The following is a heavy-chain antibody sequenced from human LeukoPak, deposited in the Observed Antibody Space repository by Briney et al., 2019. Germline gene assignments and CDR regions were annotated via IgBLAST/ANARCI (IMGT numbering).Heavy chain of an antibody. CDR2: IYYSGST. D-gene: IGHD3-22*01. J-gene: IGHJ4*02. V-gene: IGHV4-59*08. CDR3: AGLRRGYYHDSSAYEGAYYFDY. Sequence: SETLSLTCTVSGGSISSYYWSWIRQPPGKGLEWIGYIYYSGSTNYNPSLQSRVTLSVDTSKNQFSLKLSSVTAADTAVYYCAGLRRGYYHDSSAYEGAYYFDYWGQGTLVTVSS. CDR1: GGSISSYY.